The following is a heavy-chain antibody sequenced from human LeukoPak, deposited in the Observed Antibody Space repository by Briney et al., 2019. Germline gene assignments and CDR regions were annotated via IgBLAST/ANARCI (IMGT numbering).Heavy chain of an antibody. J-gene: IGHJ4*02. Sequence: ASVKVSCKASGYTFTGHYMHWVRLAPGQGREWMGWINPNSGDRGYAQKLHVKATMSRDTSISTVYMEPSRLTSDDTAVYYCARQAGGYDPRGIGYYFDFWGQGNLVTVSS. V-gene: IGHV1-2*02. CDR2: INPNSGDR. D-gene: IGHD5-12*01. CDR1: GYTFTGHY. CDR3: ARQAGGYDPRGIGYYFDF.